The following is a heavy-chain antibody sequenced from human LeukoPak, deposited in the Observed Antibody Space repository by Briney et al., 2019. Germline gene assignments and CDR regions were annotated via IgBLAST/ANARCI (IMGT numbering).Heavy chain of an antibody. CDR2: IDPEDGEI. Sequence: ASVKLSCTASVHTFTDYYIHWVQQAPGKGREWMGRIDPEDGEIIYADKFQRSVTITADTSTDTAYMSLSSLRSEDTAVYYCATDSFGGDWFDPWGQGTLVTVSS. V-gene: IGHV1-69-2*01. CDR3: ATDSFGGDWFDP. CDR1: VHTFTDYY. J-gene: IGHJ5*02. D-gene: IGHD3-16*01.